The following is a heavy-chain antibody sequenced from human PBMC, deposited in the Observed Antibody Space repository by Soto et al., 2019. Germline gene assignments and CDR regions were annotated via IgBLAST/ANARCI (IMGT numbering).Heavy chain of an antibody. D-gene: IGHD2-2*01. CDR3: ARGGYQPDAFDI. CDR2: IYSGGST. V-gene: IGHV3-53*01. Sequence: EVQLVESGGGLIQPGGSLRLSCAASGFTVSSYYMSWVRQAPGKGLEWVSVIYSGGSTYYAGSVKGRITIPRDDSKNTLYTQMNSLGAEDTDVYYCARGGYQPDAFDIWGQGTMVTVSS. J-gene: IGHJ3*02. CDR1: GFTVSSYY.